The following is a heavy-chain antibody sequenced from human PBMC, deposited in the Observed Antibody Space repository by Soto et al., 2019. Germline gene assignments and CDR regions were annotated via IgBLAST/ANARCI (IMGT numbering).Heavy chain of an antibody. D-gene: IGHD6-19*01. Sequence: EVQLLESGGGLVQPGGSLRLSCAASGFTFSSYAMSWVRQAPGKGLEWGSALSGRGGSTYYADSVKGRFTISRDNSKNTLYLQMNSLRAEDTDVYYCATRFGYSSGWYPYWGQGTLVTVSS. J-gene: IGHJ4*02. CDR1: GFTFSSYA. CDR2: LSGRGGST. CDR3: ATRFGYSSGWYPY. V-gene: IGHV3-23*01.